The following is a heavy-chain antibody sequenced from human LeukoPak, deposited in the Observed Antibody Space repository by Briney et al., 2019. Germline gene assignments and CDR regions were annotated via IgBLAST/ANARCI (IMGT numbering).Heavy chain of an antibody. J-gene: IGHJ4*02. Sequence: PGGSLRLSCVASGFTFSSFAMTWVRQAPGEGLEWVSTINDRGTATFYGDSVKGRFTISRDNSKGTLYLQMNSLRAEDTAAYYCAIVVTGHGYWGQGTLVTVSS. D-gene: IGHD1-14*01. CDR3: AIVVTGHGY. CDR1: GFTFSSFA. CDR2: INDRGTAT. V-gene: IGHV3-23*01.